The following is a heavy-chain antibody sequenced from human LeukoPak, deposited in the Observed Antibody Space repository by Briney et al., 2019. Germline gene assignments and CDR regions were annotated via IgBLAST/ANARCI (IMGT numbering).Heavy chain of an antibody. CDR3: ARPHSGSYGLDY. J-gene: IGHJ4*02. D-gene: IGHD1-26*01. CDR2: VYYTGST. Sequence: SETLSLTCTVSGGYISSYYWSWIRQPPGEGLEWIGYVYYTGSTNYNPSLKSRVSISVDTSKNQFSLKLRSVSAADTAVYYCARPHSGSYGLDYWGQGTLVTVSS. V-gene: IGHV4-59*01. CDR1: GGYISSYY.